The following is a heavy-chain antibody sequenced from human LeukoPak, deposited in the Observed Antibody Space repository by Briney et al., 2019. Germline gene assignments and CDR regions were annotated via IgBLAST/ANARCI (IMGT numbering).Heavy chain of an antibody. CDR2: ISHSGST. J-gene: IGHJ4*02. D-gene: IGHD1-1*01. V-gene: IGHV4-4*02. Sequence: SEPLSLTCAVSGGSISSSNWWSWVRQSPGKGLEWIGEISHSGSTNYNPSLESRVTISVDKSKNQFSLKLTSVTAADTAVYFCARVTGTTPFDCWGQGTLVTVSS. CDR1: GGSISSSNW. CDR3: ARVTGTTPFDC.